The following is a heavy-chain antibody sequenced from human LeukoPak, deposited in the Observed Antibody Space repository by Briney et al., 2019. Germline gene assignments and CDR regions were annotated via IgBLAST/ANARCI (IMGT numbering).Heavy chain of an antibody. CDR1: GFTFSSYW. D-gene: IGHD1-26*01. J-gene: IGHJ4*02. CDR2: IHGDGTIT. CDR3: ARNFVGSITSDFDS. V-gene: IGHV3-74*01. Sequence: GGSLRLSCAASGFTFSSYWMHWVRQVPGKRLVWVSRIHGDGTITNYEDSVKGRFTISRDNARNTLYLQMNSLRAEDTAIYYCARNFVGSITSDFDSWGQGTQVTVSS.